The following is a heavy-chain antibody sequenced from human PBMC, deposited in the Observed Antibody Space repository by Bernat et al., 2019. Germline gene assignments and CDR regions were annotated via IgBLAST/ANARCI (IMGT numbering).Heavy chain of an antibody. V-gene: IGHV4-31*03. CDR1: GGSISSGGYY. Sequence: QVQLQESGPGLVKPSQTLSLTCTVSGGSISSGGYYWSWIRQHPGKGLEGIGYIYYSGSTYYNPSLKSRVTISVDTSKNPFSLKLSSVTAADTAVYYCARMGIAAASLRSNWFDPWGQGTLVTVSS. D-gene: IGHD6-13*01. J-gene: IGHJ5*02. CDR3: ARMGIAAASLRSNWFDP. CDR2: IYYSGST.